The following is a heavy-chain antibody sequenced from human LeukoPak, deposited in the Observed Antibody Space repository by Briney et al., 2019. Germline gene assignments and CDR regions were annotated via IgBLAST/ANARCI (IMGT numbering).Heavy chain of an antibody. V-gene: IGHV3-53*01. D-gene: IGHD3-22*01. CDR3: AKDHYYDSSNYYYGRPNLFDY. CDR2: IYSDGRT. Sequence: GGSLRLSCAASGFTFSNKYMTWVRQAPGKGLEWVSLIYSDGRTYYADSVKGRFTISRDNPKKTLYLQMDSLRAEDTAVYYCAKDHYYDSSNYYYGRPNLFDYWGQGTLVTVSS. J-gene: IGHJ4*02. CDR1: GFTFSNKY.